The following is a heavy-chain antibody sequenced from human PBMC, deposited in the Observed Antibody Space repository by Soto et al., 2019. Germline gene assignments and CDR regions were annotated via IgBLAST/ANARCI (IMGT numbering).Heavy chain of an antibody. V-gene: IGHV1-69*02. D-gene: IGHD3-10*01. J-gene: IGHJ4*02. CDR3: ASSYGAGYRAFDY. CDR2: VNPIVSMS. CDR1: GDTFNFYS. Sequence: QVQLVQSGAEVKRPGSSVKVSCKASGDTFNFYSINWVRQAPGLGLEWMGRVNPIVSMSNYAQKFQGRVMMTADKSTSTAYMELSSLRSEDTAIYYGASSYGAGYRAFDYWGQGALVTVSS.